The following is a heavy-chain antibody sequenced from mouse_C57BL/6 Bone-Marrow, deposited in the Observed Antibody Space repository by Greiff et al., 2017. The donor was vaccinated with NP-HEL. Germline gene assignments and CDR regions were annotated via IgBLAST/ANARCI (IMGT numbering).Heavy chain of an antibody. CDR2: IYPGSGST. Sequence: VQLQQPGAELVKPGASVKMSCKASGYTFTSYWITWVKQRPGQGLEWIGDIYPGSGSTNYNENFKSKATLTVDTSSSTAYLQLSSLTSEDSAVYYCARSLYYGSSYVYFDCWGQGTTLTVSS. V-gene: IGHV1-55*01. CDR1: GYTFTSYW. J-gene: IGHJ2*01. D-gene: IGHD1-1*01. CDR3: ARSLYYGSSYVYFDC.